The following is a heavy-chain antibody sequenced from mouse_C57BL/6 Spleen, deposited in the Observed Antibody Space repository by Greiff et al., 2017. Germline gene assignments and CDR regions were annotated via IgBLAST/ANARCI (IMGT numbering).Heavy chain of an antibody. CDR2: INPSNGGT. D-gene: IGHD2-5*01. V-gene: IGHV1-53*01. J-gene: IGHJ1*03. Sequence: QVQLQQPGTELVKPGASVKLSCKASGYTFTSYWMHWVKQRPGQGLGWIGNINPSNGGTNYNEKFKSKATLTVDKSSSTAYMQLSSLTSEDSAVYYCARLRGSNYWYVDGWGTGTTVTVSS. CDR3: ARLRGSNYWYVDG. CDR1: GYTFTSYW.